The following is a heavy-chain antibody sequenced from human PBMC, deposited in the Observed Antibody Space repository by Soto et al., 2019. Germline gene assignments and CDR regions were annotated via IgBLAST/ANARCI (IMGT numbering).Heavy chain of an antibody. D-gene: IGHD3-22*01. CDR1: GGSISSYY. Sequence: NPSETLSLTCTVSGGSISSYYWSWIRQPPGKGLEWIGYIYYSGSTNYNPSLKSRVTISVDTSKNQFSLKLSSVTAADTAVYYCARDMGYDSSGFYFDYWGQGTLVTVSS. CDR2: IYYSGST. V-gene: IGHV4-59*01. CDR3: ARDMGYDSSGFYFDY. J-gene: IGHJ4*02.